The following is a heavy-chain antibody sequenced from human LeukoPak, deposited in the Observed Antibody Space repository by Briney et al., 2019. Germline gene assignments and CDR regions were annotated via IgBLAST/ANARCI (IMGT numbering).Heavy chain of an antibody. CDR3: AKDWGDGYYYYGIDV. Sequence: GRSLRLSCAASGFTFSSYGMHWVRQAPGKGLEWVGVISYDGSNKYYADSVKGRFTITRDNSKNTLYLQMNSLRAEDTAVYYCAKDWGDGYYYYGIDVWGKGTTVTVSS. V-gene: IGHV3-30*18. CDR2: ISYDGSNK. CDR1: GFTFSSYG. D-gene: IGHD3-16*01. J-gene: IGHJ6*04.